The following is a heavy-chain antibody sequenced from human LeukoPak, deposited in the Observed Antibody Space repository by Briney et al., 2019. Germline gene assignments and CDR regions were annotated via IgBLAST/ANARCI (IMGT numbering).Heavy chain of an antibody. D-gene: IGHD3-10*01. Sequence: GGSLRLSCAASGFIFSNLAMHWVRQAPGKGLEYVSAISAGGDSTYYANSVKGRFSIYRDNSNNMLYLQMGSLRAEDMAVYYCARGGSYYGSGSFYNEPLDYWGQGTLVTVSS. CDR2: ISAGGDST. CDR1: GFIFSNLA. CDR3: ARGGSYYGSGSFYNEPLDY. V-gene: IGHV3-64*01. J-gene: IGHJ4*02.